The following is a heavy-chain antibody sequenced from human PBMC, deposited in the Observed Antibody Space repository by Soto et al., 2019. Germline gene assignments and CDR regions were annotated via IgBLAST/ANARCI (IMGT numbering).Heavy chain of an antibody. CDR1: GYTFTSYG. CDR2: ISPHNGNT. CDR3: ARGRYGDY. D-gene: IGHD1-1*01. V-gene: IGHV1-18*01. J-gene: IGHJ4*02. Sequence: QVHLVQSGAEVKKPGASVKVSCKASGYTFTSYGITWVRQAPGQGLEWMGWISPHNGNTDYAQKFQGRVIVTRDTTTSTAYMELRSLRSDDTAVYYCARGRYGDYWGQGALVTVSS.